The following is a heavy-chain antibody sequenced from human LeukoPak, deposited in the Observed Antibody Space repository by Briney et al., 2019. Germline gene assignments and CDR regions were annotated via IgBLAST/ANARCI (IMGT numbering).Heavy chain of an antibody. CDR3: VKGVVCANGVCRTRLDY. Sequence: GGSLRLSCSASGFTFSTYAVHWVRQALGKGLEYVSAISTNGGITYYADSVKGRFTISRDNSKNTLYLQMSSLRAEDTAVYYCVKGVVCANGVCRTRLDYWGQGTLVTVSS. J-gene: IGHJ4*02. CDR2: ISTNGGIT. CDR1: GFTFSTYA. D-gene: IGHD2-8*01. V-gene: IGHV3-64D*06.